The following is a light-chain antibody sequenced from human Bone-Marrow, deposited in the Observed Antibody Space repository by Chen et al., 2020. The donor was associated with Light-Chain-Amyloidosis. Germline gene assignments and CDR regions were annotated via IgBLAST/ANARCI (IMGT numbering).Light chain of an antibody. CDR3: QQYGSSPWT. CDR2: GAS. V-gene: IGKV3-20*01. Sequence: EIVLTQSPGPLSLSPGERATLSCRASQSVSSSYLAWYQQKPGQAPRLLIYGASSRATGIPDRFSGSGSGTDFTLTISRLEPEDFAVYYCQQYGSSPWTFGPGTKVEIK. J-gene: IGKJ1*01. CDR1: QSVSSSY.